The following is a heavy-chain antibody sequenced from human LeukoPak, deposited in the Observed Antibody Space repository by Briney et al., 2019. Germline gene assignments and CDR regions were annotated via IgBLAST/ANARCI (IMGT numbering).Heavy chain of an antibody. CDR3: ARNVGLKFDY. V-gene: IGHV3-74*01. CDR2: INSDGSIT. J-gene: IGHJ4*02. D-gene: IGHD1-26*01. CDR1: GFTFSDYW. Sequence: GGSLRLSCAVYGFTFSDYWMHWVRQAPGKGLVWVSHINSDGSITNYADSVKGRFTISRDNAKNTLYLQVNSLGAEDTAVYYCARNVGLKFDYWGQGTLVTVSS.